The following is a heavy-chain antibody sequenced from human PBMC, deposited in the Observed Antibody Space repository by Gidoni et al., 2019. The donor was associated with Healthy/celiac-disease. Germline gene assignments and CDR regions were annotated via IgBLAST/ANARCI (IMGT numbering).Heavy chain of an antibody. V-gene: IGHV3-48*03. CDR1: GFTFSSYE. J-gene: IGHJ4*02. CDR3: AREGCGGDCYSDY. CDR2: ISSSGSTI. D-gene: IGHD2-21*02. Sequence: EVQLVESGGGLVQPGGSLRLSCSASGFTFSSYEMNWVRQAPGKGLELFSYISSSGSTIYYADSVKGRFTISRDNAKNSLYLQMNSLRAEDTAVYYCAREGCGGDCYSDYWGQGTLVTVSS.